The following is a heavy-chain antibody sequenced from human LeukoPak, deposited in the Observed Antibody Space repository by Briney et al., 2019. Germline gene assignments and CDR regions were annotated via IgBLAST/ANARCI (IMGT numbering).Heavy chain of an antibody. J-gene: IGHJ4*02. Sequence: GSVKVSCKASGYTFTGYYMHGVRQAPGQGVEWMGRINPNRGGTNYAQKFQGRVTMTRDTSISTAYMELSRLRSDDTAVYYCARDHLVNAYCGGDCSDFDYWGQGTLVTVSS. CDR3: ARDHLVNAYCGGDCSDFDY. V-gene: IGHV1-2*06. CDR2: INPNRGGT. CDR1: GYTFTGYY. D-gene: IGHD2-21*02.